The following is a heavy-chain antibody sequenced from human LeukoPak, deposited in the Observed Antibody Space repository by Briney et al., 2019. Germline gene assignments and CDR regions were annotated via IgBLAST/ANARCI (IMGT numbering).Heavy chain of an antibody. CDR3: ARLGYCSSTSCPTFDC. J-gene: IGHJ4*02. Sequence: ASVKVSCKASGYTFTRYAMNWVRQAPGQGLEWMGWINTNTGNPTYGQGFTGRCVFSLDTSVSTAYLQISSLKAEDTAVYYCARLGYCSSTSCPTFDCWGQGTLVTVSS. V-gene: IGHV7-4-1*02. D-gene: IGHD2-2*01. CDR1: GYTFTRYA. CDR2: INTNTGNP.